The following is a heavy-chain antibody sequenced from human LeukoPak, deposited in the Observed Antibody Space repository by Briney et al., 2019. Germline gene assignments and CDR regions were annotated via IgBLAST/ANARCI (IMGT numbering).Heavy chain of an antibody. J-gene: IGHJ4*02. Sequence: SDTLSLTCAVYGGSFSGCYWSWIRQPPGKGLEWIGEINHSGSTNYNPSLKSRVTISVDTSKNQFSLKLSSVTAADTAVYYCASSFGYSYGYSYWGQGTLVTVSS. CDR1: GGSFSGCY. CDR2: INHSGST. V-gene: IGHV4-34*01. D-gene: IGHD5-18*01. CDR3: ASSFGYSYGYSY.